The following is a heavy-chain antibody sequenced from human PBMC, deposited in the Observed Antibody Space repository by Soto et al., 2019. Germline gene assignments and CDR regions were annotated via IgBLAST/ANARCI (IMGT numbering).Heavy chain of an antibody. Sequence: QVQLQESGPGLVKPSQTLSLTCTVSGGSISSGGYYWSWVRQHPGKGLEWIGYIYYSGSTYYNPSLKSRVTISVDTSKNQFSLKLSSVTAADTAVYYCARGARGGVPNDYWGQGTLVTVSS. CDR3: ARGARGGVPNDY. D-gene: IGHD3-16*01. CDR2: IYYSGST. J-gene: IGHJ4*02. V-gene: IGHV4-31*03. CDR1: GGSISSGGYY.